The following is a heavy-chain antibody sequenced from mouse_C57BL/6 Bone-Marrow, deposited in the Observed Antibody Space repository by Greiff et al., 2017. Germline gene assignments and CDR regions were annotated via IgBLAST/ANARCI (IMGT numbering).Heavy chain of an antibody. CDR2: ISNKANNHAT. J-gene: IGHJ2*01. V-gene: IGHV6-6*01. D-gene: IGHD2-3*01. CDR1: GFTFSDAW. Sequence: EVKVEESGGGLVQPGGSMKLSCAASGFTFSDAWMDWVRQSPEKGLEWVAEISNKANNHATYYAESVKGRFTISRDGSKSSVYLQMNSLRARDTGIYYCTRWLLRGDYFDYWGQGTTLTVSS. CDR3: TRWLLRGDYFDY.